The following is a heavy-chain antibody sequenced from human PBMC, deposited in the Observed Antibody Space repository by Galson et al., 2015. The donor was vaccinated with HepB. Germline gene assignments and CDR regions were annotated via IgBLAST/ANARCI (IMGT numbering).Heavy chain of an antibody. V-gene: IGHV1-3*01. CDR1: GYTFTSYA. D-gene: IGHD2-2*01. Sequence: SVKVSCKASGYTFTSYAMHWVRQAPGQRLEWMGWINAGNGNTKYSQKFQGRVTITRDTSASTAYMELSSLRSEDTAVYYCARDRIVPAAILDYWGQGTLVTVSS. J-gene: IGHJ4*02. CDR2: INAGNGNT. CDR3: ARDRIVPAAILDY.